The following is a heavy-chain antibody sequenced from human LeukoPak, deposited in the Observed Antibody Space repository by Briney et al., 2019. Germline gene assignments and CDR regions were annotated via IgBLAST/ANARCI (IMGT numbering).Heavy chain of an antibody. CDR2: ISYDGSNK. J-gene: IGHJ5*02. Sequence: PGRSLGLSCAASGFTFSSYAMHWVRQAPGKGLEWVAVISYDGSNKYYADSVKGRFTISRDNSKNTLYLQMNSLRAEDTAVYYCARPGGSSSWYVAWGQGTLVTVSS. CDR1: GFTFSSYA. CDR3: ARPGGSSSWYVA. D-gene: IGHD6-13*01. V-gene: IGHV3-30*01.